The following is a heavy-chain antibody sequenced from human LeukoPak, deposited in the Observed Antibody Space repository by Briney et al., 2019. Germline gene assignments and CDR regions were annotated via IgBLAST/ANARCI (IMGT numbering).Heavy chain of an antibody. Sequence: GGSLRLSCAVSGITLSNYGMSWVRQAPGKGLEWVAGISDSGGSTNYADSVKGRFTISRDNPKSTLYLQMNSLRAGDTAVYFCAKRGVVIRVILVGFHKEAYYFDSWGQGALVTVSS. V-gene: IGHV3-23*01. CDR3: AKRGVVIRVILVGFHKEAYYFDS. D-gene: IGHD3-22*01. CDR2: ISDSGGST. CDR1: GITLSNYG. J-gene: IGHJ4*02.